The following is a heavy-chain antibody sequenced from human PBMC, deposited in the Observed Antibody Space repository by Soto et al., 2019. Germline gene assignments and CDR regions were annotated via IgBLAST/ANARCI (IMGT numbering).Heavy chain of an antibody. CDR3: AKDSGYNYGYFRWFDP. CDR1: GGSISNYY. CDR2: IFYSGST. D-gene: IGHD5-18*01. V-gene: IGHV4-59*01. Sequence: QVHLQESGPRLVKPSETLSLTCTVSGGSISNYYWSWIRQPPGRGLEWIGHIFYSGSTNYNPALKSRVTISVDTSKSQFPLKLSSVTAADTAVYYCAKDSGYNYGYFRWFDPWGQGTLVTVSS. J-gene: IGHJ5*02.